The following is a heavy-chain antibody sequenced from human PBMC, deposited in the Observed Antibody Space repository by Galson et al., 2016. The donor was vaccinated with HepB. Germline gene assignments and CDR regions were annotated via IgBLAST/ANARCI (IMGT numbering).Heavy chain of an antibody. D-gene: IGHD4-17*01. CDR3: AKKWSYGDYSYFDY. CDR2: IKEDGSEE. V-gene: IGHV3-7*01. CDR1: GFTVSSSY. J-gene: IGHJ4*02. Sequence: SLRLSCAASGFTVSSSYMSWVRQAPGKGLEWVANIKEDGSEEYYVDSVKGRFTISRDNAKNSLYLQMNRLRAEDTAVYYCAKKWSYGDYSYFDYWGQGTLVTVSS.